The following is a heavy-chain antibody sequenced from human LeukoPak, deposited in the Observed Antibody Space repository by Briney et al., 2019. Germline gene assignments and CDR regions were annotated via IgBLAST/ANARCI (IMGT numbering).Heavy chain of an antibody. CDR1: GFTFSRDW. Sequence: GGSLRLSCAASGFTFSRDWMRWVRHAPGKGLVWVSRISDDGSITIYADSVEGRFSIYRENAKSTVFMQMNSVRVAEPAVYFCVRQYYEYNVYDRHFDFWGERSLVTVSS. J-gene: IGHJ4*02. CDR2: ISDDGSIT. CDR3: VRQYYEYNVYDRHFDF. D-gene: IGHD5/OR15-5a*01. V-gene: IGHV3-74*01.